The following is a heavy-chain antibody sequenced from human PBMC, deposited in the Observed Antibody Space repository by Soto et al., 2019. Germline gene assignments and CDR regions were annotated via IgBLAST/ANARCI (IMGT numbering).Heavy chain of an antibody. Sequence: GGSLRLSCAASGFTLSSYWMHWVRQAPGKGLVWVSRINSDGRSTSYADSVKGRFTISRDNAKNTLYLQMNSLRAEDTAVYYCARDPGTGYYDSSGYYYDWGQGTLVTVSS. CDR1: GFTLSSYW. D-gene: IGHD3-22*01. J-gene: IGHJ4*02. V-gene: IGHV3-74*01. CDR2: INSDGRST. CDR3: ARDPGTGYYDSSGYYYD.